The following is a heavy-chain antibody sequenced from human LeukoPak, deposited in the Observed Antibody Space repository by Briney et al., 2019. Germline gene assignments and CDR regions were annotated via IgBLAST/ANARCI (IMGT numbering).Heavy chain of an antibody. CDR1: GGTFSSYA. V-gene: IGHV1-69*13. CDR3: ASSNRSGSYYPEFDY. Sequence: SVKVSCKASGGTFSSYAISWVRQAPGQGLEWMGGIIPIFGTANYAQKFQGRVTITADESTSTAYMELSSLRSEDTAVYYCASSNRSGSYYPEFDYWGQGTLVTVSS. D-gene: IGHD3-10*01. J-gene: IGHJ4*02. CDR2: IIPIFGTA.